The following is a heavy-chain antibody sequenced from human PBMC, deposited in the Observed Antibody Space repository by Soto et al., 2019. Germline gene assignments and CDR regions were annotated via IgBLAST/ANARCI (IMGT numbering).Heavy chain of an antibody. D-gene: IGHD6-19*01. CDR1: GFTFSTHA. CDR2: ISSGGTTT. V-gene: IGHV3-23*01. CDR3: AREGGSIGGWFGRKFDS. J-gene: IGHJ4*02. Sequence: LRLSCAASGFTFSTHAMSWVRQAPGKGLEWVSSISSGGTTTFYAASVEGRFTISRDKSKNTLYLQMNSLRADDTAVYYCAREGGSIGGWFGRKFDSWGQRTQVTVSS.